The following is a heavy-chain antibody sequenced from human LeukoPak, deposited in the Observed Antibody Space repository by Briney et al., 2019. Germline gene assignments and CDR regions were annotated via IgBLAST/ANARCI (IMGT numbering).Heavy chain of an antibody. Sequence: GGSLRLSCAASGFTFSDYYMSWIRQAPGKGLEWVSYISSSGSTIYYADSVKGRFTISRDNARNSLYLQMNSLRAEDTAVYYCARGAYYYGSGSYYPHPSDYWGQGTLVTVSS. CDR1: GFTFSDYY. D-gene: IGHD3-10*01. CDR3: ARGAYYYGSGSYYPHPSDY. J-gene: IGHJ4*02. V-gene: IGHV3-11*01. CDR2: ISSSGSTI.